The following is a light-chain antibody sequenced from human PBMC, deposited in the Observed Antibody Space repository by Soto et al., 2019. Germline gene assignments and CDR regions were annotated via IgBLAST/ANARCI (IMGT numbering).Light chain of an antibody. CDR1: QTISSW. V-gene: IGKV1-5*03. J-gene: IGKJ4*01. CDR2: KAS. Sequence: DIQMTQSPSTLSGSVGDRVTITRRASQTISSWLAWYQQKPGKAPKLLIFKASILNSGVSSRFSGSGYATDFTLTIRNLQPDDCATYYCQHYNGYPITFGGGTKVDIK. CDR3: QHYNGYPIT.